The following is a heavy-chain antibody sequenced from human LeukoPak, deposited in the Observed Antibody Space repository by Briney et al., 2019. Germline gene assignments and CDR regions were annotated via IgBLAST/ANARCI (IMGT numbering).Heavy chain of an antibody. J-gene: IGHJ4*02. Sequence: GGSLRLSCAASGFTFSDYYMSWIRQAPGKGLEWVSYISGSGSTIFYADSVKGRFTISRDNAKSSLHLQMNSLRAEDTAMYYCARGLWFGELGYDYWGQGTLISVSS. CDR1: GFTFSDYY. D-gene: IGHD3-10*01. CDR2: ISGSGSTI. CDR3: ARGLWFGELGYDY. V-gene: IGHV3-11*04.